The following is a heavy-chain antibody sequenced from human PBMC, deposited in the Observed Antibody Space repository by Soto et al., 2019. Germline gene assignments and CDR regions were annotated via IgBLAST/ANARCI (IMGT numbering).Heavy chain of an antibody. Sequence: LRLSCVASGFTFSSYAMSWVRQAPGKGLEWVSTISGSGGGSTYYADSVKGRFTISRDNSKNTLYLQMNSLRAEDTAVYYCAKVTYYYDTSVYYYFDYWGQGTQVTVSS. V-gene: IGHV3-23*01. J-gene: IGHJ4*02. CDR3: AKVTYYYDTSVYYYFDY. D-gene: IGHD3-22*01. CDR2: ISGSGGGST. CDR1: GFTFSSYA.